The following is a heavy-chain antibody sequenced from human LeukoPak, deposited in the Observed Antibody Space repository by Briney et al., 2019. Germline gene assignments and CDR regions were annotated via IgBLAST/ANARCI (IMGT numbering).Heavy chain of an antibody. D-gene: IGHD1-26*01. V-gene: IGHV4-34*01. CDR2: INHSGST. J-gene: IGHJ4*02. CDR3: AWTIVGATIVDDY. Sequence: SETLSLTCAVYGGSFSGYYWSWIRQPPGKGLEWIGEINHSGSTNYNPSLKSRVTISVDTSKNQFSLELSSVTAADTAVYYCAWTIVGATIVDDYWGQGTLVTVSS. CDR1: GGSFSGYY.